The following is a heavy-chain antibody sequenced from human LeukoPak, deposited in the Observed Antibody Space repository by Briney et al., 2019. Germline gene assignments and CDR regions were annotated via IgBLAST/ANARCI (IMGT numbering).Heavy chain of an antibody. CDR2: ISSSGSTI. J-gene: IGHJ3*02. CDR3: ARPHYYDGSGDAFDI. CDR1: GFTFSSYE. Sequence: GGSLRLSCAASGFTFSSYEMNWVRQAPGKGLEWVSYISSSGSTIYYADSVKGRFTISRDNAKNSLYLQMNSLRAEDTAVYYCARPHYYDGSGDAFDIWGQGTMVTVSS. V-gene: IGHV3-48*03. D-gene: IGHD3-22*01.